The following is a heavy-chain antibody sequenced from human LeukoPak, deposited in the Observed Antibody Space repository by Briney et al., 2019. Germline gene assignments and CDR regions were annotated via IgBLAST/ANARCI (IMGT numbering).Heavy chain of an antibody. D-gene: IGHD2-2*01. Sequence: SVKVSCKASGYTFTGYYMHWVRQAPGQGLEWMGGIIPIFGTANYAQKFQGRVTITADKSTSTAYMELSSLRSEDTAVYYCARSRSTSVVPAAINWFDPWGQGTLVTVSS. CDR3: ARSRSTSVVPAAINWFDP. V-gene: IGHV1-69*06. CDR1: GYTFTGYY. CDR2: IIPIFGTA. J-gene: IGHJ5*02.